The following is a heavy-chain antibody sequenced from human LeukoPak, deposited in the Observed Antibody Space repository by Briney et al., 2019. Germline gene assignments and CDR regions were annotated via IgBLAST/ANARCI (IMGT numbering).Heavy chain of an antibody. J-gene: IGHJ4*02. D-gene: IGHD2-8*01. CDR3: ARDTESPLGYCTNGVCLGDY. CDR2: ISAYNGNT. CDR1: GYTFTIYG. Sequence: ASVKVSCKASGYTFTIYGISWVRQAPGQGLEWMGWISAYNGNTNYAQKLQGRVTMTTDTSTSTAYMELRSLRSDDTAVYYCARDTESPLGYCTNGVCLGDYWGQGTLVTVSS. V-gene: IGHV1-18*01.